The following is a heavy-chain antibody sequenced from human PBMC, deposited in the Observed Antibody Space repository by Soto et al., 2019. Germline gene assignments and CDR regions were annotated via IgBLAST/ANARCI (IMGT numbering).Heavy chain of an antibody. V-gene: IGHV4-34*01. J-gene: IGHJ5*02. CDR3: ARGYNWNDFRSKWFDP. CDR1: GGSFSGYD. Sequence: PSETLSLTCAVYGGSFSGYDWSWIRQPPGKGLEWIGEINHSGSTNYNPSLKSRVTISVDTSKNQFSLKLSSVTAADTAVYYCARGYNWNDFRSKWFDPLGQGTLVPV. CDR2: INHSGST. D-gene: IGHD1-20*01.